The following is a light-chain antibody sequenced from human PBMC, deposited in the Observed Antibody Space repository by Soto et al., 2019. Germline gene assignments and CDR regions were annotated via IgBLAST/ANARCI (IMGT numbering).Light chain of an antibody. J-gene: IGLJ3*02. CDR2: EVS. CDR1: SSDVGGHNY. CDR3: SSYAGSNNWV. Sequence: QSVLTQPPSASGSPGQSVTISCTGTSSDVGGHNYVSWYQQHPGKAPKVMIYEVSKRPPGVPDRFSGSKSGNTASLTVSGLQAEDEADYYCSSYAGSNNWVFGGGTKLTVL. V-gene: IGLV2-8*01.